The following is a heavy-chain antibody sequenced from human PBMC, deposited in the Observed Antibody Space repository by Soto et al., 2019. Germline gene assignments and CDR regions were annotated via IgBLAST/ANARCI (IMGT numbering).Heavy chain of an antibody. Sequence: QVQVVQSGDEVKKPGASVKVSCKASGYTFTNYGFSWVRQAPGQGLERMGWISGYNGNTKYAEKFQGRGTMTTDTSTGTATMALRSLRSDDTAVYYCAREGQAPYYYYAMDVWGQGTAVTVSS. CDR3: AREGQAPYYYYAMDV. CDR2: ISGYNGNT. CDR1: GYTFTNYG. J-gene: IGHJ6*02. V-gene: IGHV1-18*01.